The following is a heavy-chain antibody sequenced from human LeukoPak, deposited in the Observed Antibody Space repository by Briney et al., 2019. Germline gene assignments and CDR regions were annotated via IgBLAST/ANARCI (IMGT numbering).Heavy chain of an antibody. J-gene: IGHJ6*03. CDR3: ARHERYYYYMDV. CDR1: GGSISSYY. V-gene: IGHV4-39*01. Sequence: SETLSLTCTVSGGSISSYYWGWIRQPPGKGLEWIGSIYYSGSTYYNPSLKSRVTISVDTSKNQFSLKLSSVTAADTAVYYCARHERYYYYMDVWGKGTTVTISS. CDR2: IYYSGST.